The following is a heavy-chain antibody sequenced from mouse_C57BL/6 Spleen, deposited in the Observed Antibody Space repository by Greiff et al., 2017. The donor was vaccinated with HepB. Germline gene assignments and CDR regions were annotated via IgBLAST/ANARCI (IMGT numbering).Heavy chain of an antibody. Sequence: EVKLVESGGGLVKPGGSLKLSCAASGFTFSSYAMSWVRQTTEKRLEWVATISDGGSYTNYPDNVKGRFTISRDNAKNNLYLQMSHLKSEDTAMYYCARDPANWDPFAYWGQGTLVTVSA. CDR2: ISDGGSYT. J-gene: IGHJ3*01. CDR3: ARDPANWDPFAY. D-gene: IGHD4-1*01. V-gene: IGHV5-4*01. CDR1: GFTFSSYA.